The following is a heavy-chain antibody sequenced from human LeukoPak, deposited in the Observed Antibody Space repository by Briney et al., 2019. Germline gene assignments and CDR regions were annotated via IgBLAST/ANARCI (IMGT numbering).Heavy chain of an antibody. J-gene: IGHJ5*02. CDR1: GGSISSYY. D-gene: IGHD6-6*01. CDR2: IYYSGST. Sequence: KPLETLSLTCTVSGGSISSYYWSWIRQPPGKGLEWIGYIYYSGSTNYNPSLKSRVTISVDTSKNQFSLKLSSVTAAATAVYYSARVPIAARSNWFDRWGQGTLVTVSS. V-gene: IGHV4-59*01. CDR3: ARVPIAARSNWFDR.